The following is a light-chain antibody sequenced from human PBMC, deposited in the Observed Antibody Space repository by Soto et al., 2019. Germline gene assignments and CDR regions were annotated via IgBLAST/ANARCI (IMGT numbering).Light chain of an antibody. Sequence: EIVMTQTPLSLPVTPGEPASISCRSSQSLLDSDDGNTYLDWYLQKSGQSPQLLIYTLSNRASGVPDRFSGSGSGTDFTLKIIRVEAEDVGVYYCMQRVVFPWTFGQGTKVEIK. CDR2: TLS. V-gene: IGKV2-40*01. CDR1: QSLLDSDDGNTY. CDR3: MQRVVFPWT. J-gene: IGKJ1*01.